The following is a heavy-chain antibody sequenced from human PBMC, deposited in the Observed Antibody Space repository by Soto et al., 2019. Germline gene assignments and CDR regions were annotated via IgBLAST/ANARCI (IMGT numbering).Heavy chain of an antibody. CDR3: TRFGSSGWYGGWFDP. J-gene: IGHJ5*02. V-gene: IGHV3-49*03. Sequence: GGSLRLSCTASGFTFGDYAMSWFRQAPGKGLEWVGFIRSKAYGGTTEYAASVKGRFTISRDDSKSIAYLQMNSLKTEDTAVYYCTRFGSSGWYGGWFDPWGQGTLVTVSS. CDR1: GFTFGDYA. CDR2: IRSKAYGGTT. D-gene: IGHD6-19*01.